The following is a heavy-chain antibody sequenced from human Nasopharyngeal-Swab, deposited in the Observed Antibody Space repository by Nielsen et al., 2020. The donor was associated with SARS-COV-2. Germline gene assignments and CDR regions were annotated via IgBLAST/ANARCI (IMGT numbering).Heavy chain of an antibody. CDR3: ARVRGQQWLVSNYYGMDV. D-gene: IGHD6-19*01. CDR1: GGTFGSYA. CDR2: IIPIFGTA. Sequence: SVKVSCKASGGTFGSYAISWVRQAPGQGLEWMGGIIPIFGTANYAQKFQGRVTITADKSTSTAYMELSSLRSEDTAVYYCARVRGQQWLVSNYYGMDVWGQGTTVTVSS. J-gene: IGHJ6*02. V-gene: IGHV1-69*06.